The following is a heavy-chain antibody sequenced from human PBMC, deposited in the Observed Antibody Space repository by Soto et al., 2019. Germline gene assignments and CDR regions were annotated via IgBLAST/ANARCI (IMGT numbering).Heavy chain of an antibody. Sequence: GASVKVSCKASGFSFTGYYIHWLRQAPEQGLEWMGWINAHSGGTEYAQKFQGRVTLTRDTSIATAYLTLTSLTSDDTALYYCAKDLTRQLAYWLDPWGQGTQVTV. J-gene: IGHJ5*02. CDR1: GFSFTGYY. CDR2: INAHSGGT. V-gene: IGHV1-2*02. D-gene: IGHD6-6*01. CDR3: AKDLTRQLAYWLDP.